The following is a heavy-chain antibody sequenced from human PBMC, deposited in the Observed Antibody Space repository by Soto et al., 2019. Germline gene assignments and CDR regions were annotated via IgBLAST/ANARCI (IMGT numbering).Heavy chain of an antibody. D-gene: IGHD2-8*01. CDR3: ASRRGYCTNGVCYRGDYYYYYGMDV. V-gene: IGHV4-39*01. Sequence: PSETLSLTCTVSGGSISSSSYYWGWIRQPPGKGLEWIGSIYYSGSTYYNPSLKSRVTISVDTSKNQFSLKLSSVTAADTAVYYCASRRGYCTNGVCYRGDYYYYYGMDVWGQGTTVT. CDR1: GGSISSSSYY. J-gene: IGHJ6*02. CDR2: IYYSGST.